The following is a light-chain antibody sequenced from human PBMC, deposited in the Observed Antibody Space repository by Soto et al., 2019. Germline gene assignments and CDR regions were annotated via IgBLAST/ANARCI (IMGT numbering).Light chain of an antibody. CDR3: QQSYNTPPT. CDR1: QSISTY. Sequence: DIQMTQSPSSLSASVGDRVTITCRASQSISTYLNWYQQKPGKAPKLLIYAASSLQSGVPSRFSSSGSGADFTLTITSLQPEDFATYSCQQSYNTPPTFGPGTTVEIK. CDR2: AAS. V-gene: IGKV1-39*01. J-gene: IGKJ3*01.